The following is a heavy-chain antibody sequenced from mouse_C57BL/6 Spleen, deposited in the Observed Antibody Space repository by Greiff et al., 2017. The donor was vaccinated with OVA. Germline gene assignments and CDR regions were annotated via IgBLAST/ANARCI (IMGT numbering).Heavy chain of an antibody. J-gene: IGHJ2*01. CDR3: ERGDGSSYGYYFDY. CDR2: ILPAGGST. V-gene: IGHV1-9*01. D-gene: IGHD1-1*01. Sequence: QVQLQQSGAELMKPGASVKLSCKATGYTFTGYWIEWVKQRPGHGLEWIGEILPAGGSTNYNEKFKGKATFTADKSSNTAYMQLSSLTTEDSATEVCERGDGSSYGYYFDYWGQGTTLTVSS. CDR1: GYTFTGYW.